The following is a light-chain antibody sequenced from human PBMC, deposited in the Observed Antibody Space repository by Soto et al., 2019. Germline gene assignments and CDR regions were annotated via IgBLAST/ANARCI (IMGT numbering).Light chain of an antibody. Sequence: QSVLTQPPSVSGAPGQRVTISCTGSSSNFGAGYDVHWYQQLPGTPPKILFNGNPNRPPGVPDRFSGSKSGTSASRAITGLQAEDEADYCCQSYGSGLSGLVFGGGTKLTVL. CDR1: SSNFGAGYD. CDR2: GNP. CDR3: QSYGSGLSGLV. V-gene: IGLV1-40*01. J-gene: IGLJ2*01.